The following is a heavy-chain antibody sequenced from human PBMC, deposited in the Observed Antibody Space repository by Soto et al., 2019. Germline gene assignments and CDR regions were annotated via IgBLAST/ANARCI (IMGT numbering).Heavy chain of an antibody. CDR3: ARVVTMGTGTDWFDP. V-gene: IGHV4-4*02. J-gene: IGHJ5*02. D-gene: IGHD3-9*01. CDR1: GGSISSSNW. CDR2: IYHSGST. Sequence: QVQLQESGPGLVKPSGTLSLTCAVSGGSISSSNWWSWVRHPPGKGLVWIGEIYHSGSTNYNPSLKSRVTISVDKSKNQFSLKLRSVTAADTAVYYCARVVTMGTGTDWFDPWGQGTLVTVSS.